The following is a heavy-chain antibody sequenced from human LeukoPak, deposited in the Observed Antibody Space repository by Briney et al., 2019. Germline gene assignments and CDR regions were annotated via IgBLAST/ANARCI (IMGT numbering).Heavy chain of an antibody. CDR3: ARVRGYYYYMDV. V-gene: IGHV3-43*01. CDR1: GFTFDDYT. CDR2: ISWDGGST. Sequence: GGSLRLSCAASGFTFDDYTMHWVRQAPGKGLEWVSLISWDGGSTYYADSVKGRFTISRDNAKNSLYLQMNSLRAEDTAVYYCARVRGYYYYMDVWGKGTTVTVSS. D-gene: IGHD3-10*01. J-gene: IGHJ6*03.